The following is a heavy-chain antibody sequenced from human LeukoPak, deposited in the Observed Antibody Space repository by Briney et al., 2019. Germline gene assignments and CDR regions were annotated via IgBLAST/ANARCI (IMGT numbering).Heavy chain of an antibody. Sequence: GGSLRLSCAASGFTFSSYWMSWVRQAPGKGLEWVANIKQDGSEKYYVDSVKGRFTISRDKSKNTLYLQVSSLRPEDTAVYYCARSPIFEYYGLDVWGQGTTVTVSS. CDR3: ARSPIFEYYGLDV. V-gene: IGHV3-7*01. CDR2: IKQDGSEK. J-gene: IGHJ6*02. D-gene: IGHD3-3*01. CDR1: GFTFSSYW.